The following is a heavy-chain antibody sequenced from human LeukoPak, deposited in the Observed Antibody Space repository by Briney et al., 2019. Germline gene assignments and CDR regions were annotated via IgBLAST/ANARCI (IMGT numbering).Heavy chain of an antibody. V-gene: IGHV1-2*06. J-gene: IGHJ6*03. D-gene: IGHD2-15*01. CDR2: INPKRGGT. Sequence: ASVKVSCKASGYTFTGYYMHWVPQAPGQGLEWMGRINPKRGGTSYAQKFQGRVTMTRDTSISTVYMELNRLRSDDTAVYYCARETTTYCSGGSCYRNYMDVWGKGTTVTVSS. CDR1: GYTFTGYY. CDR3: ARETTTYCSGGSCYRNYMDV.